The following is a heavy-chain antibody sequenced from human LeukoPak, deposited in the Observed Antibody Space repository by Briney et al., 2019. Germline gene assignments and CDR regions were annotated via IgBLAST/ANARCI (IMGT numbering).Heavy chain of an antibody. J-gene: IGHJ5*02. CDR3: ARDWDCSGGSCYSPNWFDP. CDR2: ISAYNVNT. D-gene: IGHD2-15*01. Sequence: ASVKVSCKASGYTFTSYGISWVRQAPGQGLEWMGWISAYNVNTNYAQKLQGRVTMTTDTSTSTAYMELRSLRSDDTAAYYCARDWDCSGGSCYSPNWFDPWGQGTLVTVSS. V-gene: IGHV1-18*01. CDR1: GYTFTSYG.